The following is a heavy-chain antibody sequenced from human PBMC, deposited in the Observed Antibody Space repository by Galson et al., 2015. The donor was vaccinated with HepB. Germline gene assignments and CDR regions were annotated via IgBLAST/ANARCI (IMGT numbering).Heavy chain of an antibody. CDR2: IRSKIHGGST. J-gene: IGHJ4*02. Sequence: SLRLSCAASGFTFADHTMSWFRQAPGKGLEWVGFIRSKIHGGSTEYDASLKGRFTISRDDSKNIAYLQMMSLNIDDTAVYYCAREVHRRLQPPPFDYWGQGALVTVAS. D-gene: IGHD6-25*01. V-gene: IGHV3-49*03. CDR1: GFTFADHT. CDR3: AREVHRRLQPPPFDY.